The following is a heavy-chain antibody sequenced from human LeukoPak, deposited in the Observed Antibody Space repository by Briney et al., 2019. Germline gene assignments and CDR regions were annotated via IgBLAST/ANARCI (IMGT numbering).Heavy chain of an antibody. CDR1: GFTFSTFG. CDR2: TSYDGSHT. Sequence: GGSLRLSCAASGFTFSTFGMNWVRQAPGKGLEWVAVTSYDGSHTYYADSVKGRFIISRDNAKNSVYLQMNTLSAEDTAVYYCARIGYSSSSFDYWGQGTLVTVSS. J-gene: IGHJ4*02. V-gene: IGHV3-30*03. D-gene: IGHD6-6*01. CDR3: ARIGYSSSSFDY.